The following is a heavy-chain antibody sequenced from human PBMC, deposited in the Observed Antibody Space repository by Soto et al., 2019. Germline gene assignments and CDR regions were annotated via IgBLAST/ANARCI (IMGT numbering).Heavy chain of an antibody. CDR2: IKDKRGGATA. D-gene: IGHD6-19*01. V-gene: IGHV3-15*07. CDR1: GFTFATSW. J-gene: IGHJ4*01. Sequence: EVQLVESGGGLVKPGGSLRLSCVTSGFTFATSWMNWVRPAPGKGLEWVGRIKDKRGGATAESATAVKGRFTISRDDSQKTMSLQMTGLRTEYTSVYYGPTIRAVSGSCDYLGHGTRVTVAS. CDR3: PTIRAVSGSCDY.